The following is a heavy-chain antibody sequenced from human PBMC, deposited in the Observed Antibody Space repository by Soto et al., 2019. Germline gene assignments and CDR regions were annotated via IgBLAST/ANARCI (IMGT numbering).Heavy chain of an antibody. D-gene: IGHD6-19*01. CDR1: GFTFSSYA. Sequence: PGGSLRLSCAASGFTFSSYAMSWVRQAPGKGLEWVSAISGSGGSTYYADSVKGRFTISRDNSKNTLYLQMNSLRAEDTAVYYCAKNNGYSSGWYLDYWGQGTLVTVSS. CDR3: AKNNGYSSGWYLDY. CDR2: ISGSGGST. J-gene: IGHJ4*02. V-gene: IGHV3-23*01.